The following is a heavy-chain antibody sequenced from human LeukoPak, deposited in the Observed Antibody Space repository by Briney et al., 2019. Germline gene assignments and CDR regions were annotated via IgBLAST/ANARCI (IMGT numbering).Heavy chain of an antibody. D-gene: IGHD2-15*01. CDR1: GFIFSTYS. Sequence: GGSLRLSCAASGFIFSTYSMNWVHQAPGKGLEWVSYISSGSNTIYYAESVKGRFTISRDNAQNSLHLQMNSLRAEDAAVYYCARGCSGGTCKQYMDVWGKGTTVTVSS. J-gene: IGHJ6*03. V-gene: IGHV3-48*04. CDR2: ISSGSNTI. CDR3: ARGCSGGTCKQYMDV.